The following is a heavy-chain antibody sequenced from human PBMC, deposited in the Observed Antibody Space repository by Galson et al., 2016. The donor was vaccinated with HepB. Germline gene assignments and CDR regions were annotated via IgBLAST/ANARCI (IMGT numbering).Heavy chain of an antibody. V-gene: IGHV1-3*01. CDR3: AREGRPGGIVVVPGAPLRGYHFDY. CDR2: INGGNGNS. J-gene: IGHJ4*02. D-gene: IGHD2-2*01. CDR1: GYTFNNYA. Sequence: SVKVSCKASGYTFNNYAVHWVRQAPGQGPEWMGWINGGNGNSKYSQTFQGRVTITRDTSASIAYMELSSLRSEDTAVYYCAREGRPGGIVVVPGAPLRGYHFDYWGQGTLVTVSS.